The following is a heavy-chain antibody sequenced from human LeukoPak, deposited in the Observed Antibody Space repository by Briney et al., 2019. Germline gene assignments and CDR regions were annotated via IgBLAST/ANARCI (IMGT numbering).Heavy chain of an antibody. CDR2: ISGSGGST. CDR1: GFTLSSYA. J-gene: IGHJ4*02. D-gene: IGHD5-18*01. V-gene: IGHV3-23*01. Sequence: QSGGSLRLSCAASGFTLSSYAMSWVRQAPGKGLEWVSAISGSGGSTYYADSVKGRFTISRDNSKNTLYLQMNSLRAEDTAVYYCAKRPGYSYGGYYFDYWGQGTLVTVSS. CDR3: AKRPGYSYGGYYFDY.